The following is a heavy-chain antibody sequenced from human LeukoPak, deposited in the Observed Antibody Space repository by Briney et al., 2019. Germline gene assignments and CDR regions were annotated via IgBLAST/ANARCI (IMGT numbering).Heavy chain of an antibody. D-gene: IGHD3-10*01. Sequence: PSETLSLTCAVYGRSFSGYYWSWIRQPPGKGLGWIGEINHSGSTNYNPSLKSRVTISVDTSKNQFSLKLGSVTAADTAVYYCARVVRITMVRGVIISPSPYYFDYWGQGTLVTVSS. V-gene: IGHV4-34*01. CDR2: INHSGST. J-gene: IGHJ4*02. CDR3: ARVVRITMVRGVIISPSPYYFDY. CDR1: GRSFSGYY.